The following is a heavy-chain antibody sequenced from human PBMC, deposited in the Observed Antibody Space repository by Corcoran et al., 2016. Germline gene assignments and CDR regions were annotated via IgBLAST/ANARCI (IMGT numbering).Heavy chain of an antibody. Sequence: QQLQESGPGLVKPSETLSLTCTVSGGSISSSSYYWGWIRQPPGKGLEWIGRIYYSGSTYYNPSLKSRVTISVDTSKNQFSLKLSSVTAADTAVYYCARETIAVAGPYYYYGMDVWGQGTTVTVSS. D-gene: IGHD6-19*01. CDR1: GGSISSSSYY. CDR3: ARETIAVAGPYYYYGMDV. CDR2: IYYSGST. V-gene: IGHV4-39*07. J-gene: IGHJ6*02.